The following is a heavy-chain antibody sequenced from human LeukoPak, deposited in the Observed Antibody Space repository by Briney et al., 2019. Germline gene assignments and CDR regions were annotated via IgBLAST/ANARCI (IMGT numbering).Heavy chain of an antibody. CDR1: GGSISSSSYY. D-gene: IGHD2-15*01. J-gene: IGHJ4*02. CDR3: ARHVGGCSGGNCYSFGYFDY. V-gene: IGHV4-39*01. Sequence: SETLSLTCTVSGGSISSSSYYWGWIRQPPGKGLEWIGSIYYSGSTYYNPSLKSRVTISSDTSKNQFSLKLSSVTAAHTAVYYCARHVGGCSGGNCYSFGYFDYWGQGTLVTVSS. CDR2: IYYSGST.